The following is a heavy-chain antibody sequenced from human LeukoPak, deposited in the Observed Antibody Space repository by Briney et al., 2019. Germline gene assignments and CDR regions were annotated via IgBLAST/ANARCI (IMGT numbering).Heavy chain of an antibody. CDR2: MNPNSGNT. CDR3: ARGSFGIQLGYYMDV. J-gene: IGHJ6*03. V-gene: IGHV1-8*03. CDR1: GYTFTSYD. Sequence: ASVKVSCKASGYTFTSYDINWVRQATGQGLEWMGWMNPNSGNTGYAQKFQGRVTTTRNTSISTAYMELSSLRSEDTAVYYCARGSFGIQLGYYMDVWGKGTTVTVSS. D-gene: IGHD5-18*01.